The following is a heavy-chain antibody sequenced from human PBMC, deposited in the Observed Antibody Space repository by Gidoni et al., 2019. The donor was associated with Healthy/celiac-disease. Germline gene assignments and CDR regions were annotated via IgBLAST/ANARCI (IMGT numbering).Heavy chain of an antibody. V-gene: IGHV4-39*01. CDR3: ANAGSSWYAHSNWFDP. CDR2: IYYSGST. CDR1: GGSIRSSIYY. Sequence: QLQLQESGPGLVKPSETLSLTCTVSGGSIRSSIYYWGWIRQPPGKGLEWIGSIYYSGSTYYNPSLKRRVTISVDTSKNQFSLKLSSVTAADTAVYYCANAGSSWYAHSNWFDPWGQGTLVTVSS. J-gene: IGHJ5*02. D-gene: IGHD6-13*01.